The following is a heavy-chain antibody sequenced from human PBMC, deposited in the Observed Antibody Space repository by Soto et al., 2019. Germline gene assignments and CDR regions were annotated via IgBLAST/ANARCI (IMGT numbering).Heavy chain of an antibody. V-gene: IGHV3-7*05. Sequence: EVQLVESGGGLVQPGGSLRLSCAASGITISRFWMGWVRQAPGKGPEWVANIREDGNDKYYADSVKGRFTNSRDNAKSSLDLQMDSLRAEDTAVYYCTRGPFWGQGTLVTVSS. J-gene: IGHJ4*02. CDR2: IREDGNDK. CDR3: TRGPF. CDR1: GITISRFW.